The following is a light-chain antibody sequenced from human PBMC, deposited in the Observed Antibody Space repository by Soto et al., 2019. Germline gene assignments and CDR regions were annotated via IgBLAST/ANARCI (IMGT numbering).Light chain of an antibody. CDR1: QSVSSY. V-gene: IGKV3-11*01. CDR3: QQYGDSPET. CDR2: DAS. Sequence: ELVLTQSPATLSLSPGERATLSCRASQSVSSYLAWYQQKPGQAPRLLIYDASTRATGVPVRFSGSGSGTDFTLTITRLEPEDCAMYYCQQYGDSPETFGKGTKADIK. J-gene: IGKJ1*01.